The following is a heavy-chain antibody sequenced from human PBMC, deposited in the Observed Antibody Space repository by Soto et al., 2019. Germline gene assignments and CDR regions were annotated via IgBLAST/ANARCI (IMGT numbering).Heavy chain of an antibody. V-gene: IGHV4-34*01. CDR1: GGSFSGYY. D-gene: IGHD3-16*01. Sequence: QVQLQQWGAGLVKTSESLSLTCAVYGGSFSGYYWSWIRQPPGKGLEWIGEINHSGSTNYNPSLKSRVTISVDTSKNQFSLKLSSVTAADTAVYYCARVAFGGVIVPWGQGTLVTDSS. CDR3: ARVAFGGVIVP. J-gene: IGHJ5*02. CDR2: INHSGST.